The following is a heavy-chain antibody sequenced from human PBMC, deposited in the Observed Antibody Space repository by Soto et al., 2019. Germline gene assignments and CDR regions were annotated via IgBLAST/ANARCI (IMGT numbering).Heavy chain of an antibody. Sequence: EVQLLESGGDLVQPGGSLRLSCVASGFTFSSYTMTWVRQAPGKGLEWVSVIYSSGDSTYYADSVKGRFTISRDNSKNTLYLQMNSLRADDPAVYSCAKSPTMTTKVVDYWGQGTLVTVSS. CDR2: IYSSGDST. D-gene: IGHD4-17*01. V-gene: IGHV3-23*01. CDR3: AKSPTMTTKVVDY. J-gene: IGHJ4*02. CDR1: GFTFSSYT.